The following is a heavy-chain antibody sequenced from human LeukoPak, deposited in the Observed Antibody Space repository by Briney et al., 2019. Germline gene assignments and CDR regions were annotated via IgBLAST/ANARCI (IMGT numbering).Heavy chain of an antibody. CDR2: IYTSGST. Sequence: PSETLSLTCTVSGGSISSSSYYWGWIRQPAGKGLEWIGRIYTSGSTNYNPSLKSRVTMSVDTSKNQFSLKLSSVTAADTAVYYCARDSGSWYGIDYWGQGTLVTVSS. D-gene: IGHD6-13*01. CDR1: GGSISSSSYY. CDR3: ARDSGSWYGIDY. J-gene: IGHJ4*02. V-gene: IGHV4-61*02.